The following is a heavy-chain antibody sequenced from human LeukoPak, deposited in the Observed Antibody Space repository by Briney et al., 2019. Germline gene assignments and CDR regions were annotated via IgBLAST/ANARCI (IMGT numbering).Heavy chain of an antibody. D-gene: IGHD5-18*01. CDR1: GGSISSYY. CDR2: IYYSGST. J-gene: IGHJ5*02. V-gene: IGHV4-59*12. CDR3: ARATIQLWFINFYGAWFDP. Sequence: SETLSLTCTVSGGSISSYYWSWIRQPPGKGLEWIGYIYYSGSTNYNPSLKSRVTISVDTSKNQFSLKLSSVTAADTAVYYCARATIQLWFINFYGAWFDPWGQGTLVTVSS.